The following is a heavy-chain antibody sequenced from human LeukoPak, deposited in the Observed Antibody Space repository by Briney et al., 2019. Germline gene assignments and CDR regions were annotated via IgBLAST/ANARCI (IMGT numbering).Heavy chain of an antibody. CDR3: ARGVVPAALGYYFDY. CDR1: GGSISSGGYS. CDR2: IYHSGST. Sequence: SQTLSLTCAVSGGSISSGGYSWSWIRQTTGKGLEWIGYIYHSGSTYYNPSLKSRVTISVDRSKNQFSLKLSSVTAADTAVYYCARGVVPAALGYYFDYWGQGTLVTVSS. V-gene: IGHV4-30-2*01. J-gene: IGHJ4*02. D-gene: IGHD2-2*01.